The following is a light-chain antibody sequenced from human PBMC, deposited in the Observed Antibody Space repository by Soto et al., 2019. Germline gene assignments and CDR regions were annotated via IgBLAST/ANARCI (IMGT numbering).Light chain of an antibody. J-gene: IGKJ1*01. V-gene: IGKV3-20*01. CDR1: QSVNSNY. CDR3: QLYGSSQRT. CDR2: GAS. Sequence: EFVLTQSPGTLSLSPGERATLSCRASQSVNSNYLAWYQQKPGQAPRLLIYGASSRATGILDRFSGSGSGTDFTLTISRLEPEDFAVYYCQLYGSSQRTFGQGTKVEIK.